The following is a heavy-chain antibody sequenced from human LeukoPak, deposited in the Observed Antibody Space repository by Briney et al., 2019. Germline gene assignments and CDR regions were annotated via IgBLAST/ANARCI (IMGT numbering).Heavy chain of an antibody. D-gene: IGHD3-22*01. J-gene: IGHJ4*02. CDR3: ARDGTYYDSSGYDDQPGHFDY. CDR1: GFTFSSYS. Sequence: PGGSLRLSCAASGFTFSSYSMNWVRQAPGKGLEWVSSISSSSSYIYYADSVKGRFTISRDNAKNSLYLQMNSLRAEDTAVYYCARDGTYYDSSGYDDQPGHFDYWGQGTLVTVSS. CDR2: ISSSSSYI. V-gene: IGHV3-21*01.